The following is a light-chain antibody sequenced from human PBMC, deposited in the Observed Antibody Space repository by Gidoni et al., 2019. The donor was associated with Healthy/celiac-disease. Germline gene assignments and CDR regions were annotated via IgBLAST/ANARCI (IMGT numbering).Light chain of an antibody. Sequence: EIVMTQSPATLSVSPWERATLSCRASQSVSSNLAWYQQKPGQAPRLLIYGASTRATGIPARFSGSGSGTEFTLTISSLQSEDFAVYYCQQYNNWPQLTFGGGTKVEIK. V-gene: IGKV3-15*01. J-gene: IGKJ4*01. CDR1: QSVSSN. CDR2: GAS. CDR3: QQYNNWPQLT.